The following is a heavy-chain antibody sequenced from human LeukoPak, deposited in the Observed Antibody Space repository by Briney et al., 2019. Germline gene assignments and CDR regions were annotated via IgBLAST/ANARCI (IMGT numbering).Heavy chain of an antibody. D-gene: IGHD3-22*01. CDR1: GGSFSGYY. Sequence: SETLSLTCAVYGGSFSGYYWSWIRQPPGKGLEWIGEINHSGSTNYNPSLKSRVTISVDTSKNQFSLKLSSVTAADTAVYYCARLRRTMIVVVTPFDYWGQGTLVTVSS. V-gene: IGHV4-34*01. CDR2: INHSGST. CDR3: ARLRRTMIVVVTPFDY. J-gene: IGHJ4*02.